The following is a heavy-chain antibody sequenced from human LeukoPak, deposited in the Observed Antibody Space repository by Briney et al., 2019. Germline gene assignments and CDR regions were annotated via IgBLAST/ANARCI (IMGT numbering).Heavy chain of an antibody. CDR3: AKGGFWSAYHA. Sequence: GGSLRLSCAASGFTFSTYAMSWVRQAPGKGLEWVSSISGSGGSIYYLDSVKGRFTISRDNSKNTLYLQMNSLRAEDTAVYYCAKGGFWSAYHAWGQGTLVTVSS. V-gene: IGHV3-23*01. CDR2: ISGSGGSI. J-gene: IGHJ5*02. CDR1: GFTFSTYA. D-gene: IGHD3-3*01.